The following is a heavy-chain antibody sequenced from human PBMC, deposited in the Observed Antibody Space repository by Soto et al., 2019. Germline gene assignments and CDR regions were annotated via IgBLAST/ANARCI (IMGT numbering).Heavy chain of an antibody. CDR3: TGITWFRGMDV. D-gene: IGHD3-10*01. V-gene: IGHV6-1*01. CDR2: TYYKSKWNN. J-gene: IGHJ6*02. Sequence: SQTLSLTCVISGDSVSSNTAGWNWIRQSPSRGLEWLGRTYYKSKWNNDYALSVKSRITINPDTSKNQFSLHLYSVTPEDTAVYYCTGITWFRGMDVWGQGTPVTVSS. CDR1: GDSVSSNTAG.